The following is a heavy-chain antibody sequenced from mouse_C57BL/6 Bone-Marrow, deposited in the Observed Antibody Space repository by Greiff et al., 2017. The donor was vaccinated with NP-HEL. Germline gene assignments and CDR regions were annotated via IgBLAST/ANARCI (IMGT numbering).Heavy chain of an antibody. J-gene: IGHJ3*01. Sequence: QVQLQQSGAELVKPGASVKISCKASGYEFSNYWLNWLKQRPGKGFEWIERIFPGDGVTNYNGKFKDKATLTADKSSSTAYMQLSRLTSEDSAVYFCARGAYWGQGTLVTVSA. V-gene: IGHV1-80*01. CDR2: IFPGDGVT. CDR3: ARGAY. CDR1: GYEFSNYW.